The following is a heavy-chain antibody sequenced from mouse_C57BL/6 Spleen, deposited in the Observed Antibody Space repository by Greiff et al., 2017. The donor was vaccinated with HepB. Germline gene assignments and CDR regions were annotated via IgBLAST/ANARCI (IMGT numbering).Heavy chain of an antibody. CDR3: AREVDYGSSYGYFDV. J-gene: IGHJ1*03. V-gene: IGHV1-64*01. CDR1: GYTFTSYW. D-gene: IGHD1-1*01. Sequence: VQLQQPGAELVKPGASVKLSCKASGYTFTSYWMHWVKQRPGQGLEWIGMIHPNSGSTNYNEKFKSKATLTVDKSSSTAYMQLSSLTSEDSAVYYCAREVDYGSSYGYFDVWGTGTTVTVSS. CDR2: IHPNSGST.